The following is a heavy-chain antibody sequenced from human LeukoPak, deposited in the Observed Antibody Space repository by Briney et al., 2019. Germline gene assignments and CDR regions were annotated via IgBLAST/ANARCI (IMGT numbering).Heavy chain of an antibody. J-gene: IGHJ5*02. Sequence: PGGSLRLSCAASGFTFSSYVMSWVRQAPGKGLEWVSVIYSGGSTYYADSVKGRFTISRDNSKNTLYLQMNSLRAEDTAVYYCARRPYTQIAGSWYYNWFDPWGQGTLVTVSS. CDR1: GFTFSSYV. CDR3: ARRPYTQIAGSWYYNWFDP. V-gene: IGHV3-23*03. CDR2: IYSGGST. D-gene: IGHD6-13*01.